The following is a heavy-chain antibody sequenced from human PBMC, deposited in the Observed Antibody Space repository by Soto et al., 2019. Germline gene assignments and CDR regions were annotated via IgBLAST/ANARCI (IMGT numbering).Heavy chain of an antibody. V-gene: IGHV1-3*05. CDR1: GYTFTSYA. J-gene: IGHJ4*02. D-gene: IGHD2-21*02. CDR3: ARSMVVVTALDY. CDR2: INAGNGNT. Sequence: QVQLVQSVAEEKKPGASVKVSCKASGYTFTSYAMHWVRQAPGQRLEWMGWINAGNGNTKYSQKVQGRVTITRDTSESTAYMELSSLRSEDTAVYYCARSMVVVTALDYWGQGTLVTVSS.